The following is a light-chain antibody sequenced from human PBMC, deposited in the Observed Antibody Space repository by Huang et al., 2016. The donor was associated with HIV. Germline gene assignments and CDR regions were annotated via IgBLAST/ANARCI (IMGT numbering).Light chain of an antibody. CDR3: QQHSYWPIT. V-gene: IGKV3-11*01. J-gene: IGKJ5*01. CDR2: DAS. Sequence: DIVLTQSPATLSLSPGERATVSCRASQSVSTFLAWYKHKPGQAPRLLIFDASNRASGVPARFSGTGSGTDFTLTISSLEPSDVAVYYCQQHSYWPITFGRGTRLEI. CDR1: QSVSTF.